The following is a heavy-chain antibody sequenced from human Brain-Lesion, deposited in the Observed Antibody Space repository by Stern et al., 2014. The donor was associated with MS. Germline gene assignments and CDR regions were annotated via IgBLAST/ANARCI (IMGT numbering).Heavy chain of an antibody. V-gene: IGHV3-7*01. Sequence: EVHLVESGGGLVQPGGSLRLSCAASGFTFSSYWMNWVRQAPGKGLEWVANIKEDGSETYYVDSVKGRFPIPRDNAKNPLYPQMNSRRAEDTAVYYCARGSDTWGQGTLVTVSS. J-gene: IGHJ5*02. D-gene: IGHD2-15*01. CDR3: ARGSDT. CDR2: IKEDGSET. CDR1: GFTFSSYW.